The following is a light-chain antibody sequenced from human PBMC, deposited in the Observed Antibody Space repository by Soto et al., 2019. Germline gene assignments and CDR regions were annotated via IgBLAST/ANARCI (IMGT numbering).Light chain of an antibody. V-gene: IGKV3-20*01. J-gene: IGKJ1*01. CDR3: QQYGSSPWT. Sequence: EIVLTQSPGALSLSPGERATLSCRASQSVCSSCLAWFQQKPGQAPRLLIFGASSRATGIPDRFSGSGSGTDFTLTISRLEPEDFAVYYCQQYGSSPWTFGQGTKVDI. CDR2: GAS. CDR1: QSVCSSC.